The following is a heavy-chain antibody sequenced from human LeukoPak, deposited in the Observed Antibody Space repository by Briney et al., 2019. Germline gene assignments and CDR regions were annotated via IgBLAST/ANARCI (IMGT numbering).Heavy chain of an antibody. CDR2: IKQDGSEK. V-gene: IGHV3-7*01. Sequence: GGSLRLSCAASGFTFSGNWMTWVRQAPGQGLEWVASIKQDGSEKNYVDSVKGRFSISRDNAKTTLYLQMNSLTAEDTALYFCARGQFWFDYWGQGTQVTVS. CDR3: ARGQFWFDY. CDR1: GFTFSGNW. D-gene: IGHD4-11*01. J-gene: IGHJ4*02.